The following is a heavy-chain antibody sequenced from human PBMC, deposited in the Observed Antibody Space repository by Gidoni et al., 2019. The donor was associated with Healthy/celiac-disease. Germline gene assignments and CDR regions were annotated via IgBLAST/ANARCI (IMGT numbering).Heavy chain of an antibody. CDR1: GFTFSSYA. D-gene: IGHD3-10*01. Sequence: QVQLVESGGGVVQPGRSLRLSCAASGFTFSSYAMHWVRQAPGKGLEWVAVISYDGSNKYYADSVKGRFTISRDNSKNTLYLQMNSLRAEDTAVYYCARGVWFGELFQAHFDYWGQGTLVTVSS. V-gene: IGHV3-30-3*01. CDR2: ISYDGSNK. J-gene: IGHJ4*02. CDR3: ARGVWFGELFQAHFDY.